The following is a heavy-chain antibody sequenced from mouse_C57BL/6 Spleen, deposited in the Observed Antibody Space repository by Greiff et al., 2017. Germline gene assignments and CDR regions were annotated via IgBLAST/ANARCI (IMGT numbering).Heavy chain of an antibody. D-gene: IGHD4-1*01. CDR1: GFTFSDAW. V-gene: IGHV6-6*01. J-gene: IGHJ4*01. Sequence: EVKLEESGGGLVQPGGSMKLTCAASGFTFSDAWMDWVRQSPEKGLEWVAVIRNKANNHATYYAVSVNGRITISSDDSKSSVNLQMNSLRAEDTGIYYYTRTEYYAMDYWGQGTSVTVSS. CDR2: IRNKANNHAT. CDR3: TRTEYYAMDY.